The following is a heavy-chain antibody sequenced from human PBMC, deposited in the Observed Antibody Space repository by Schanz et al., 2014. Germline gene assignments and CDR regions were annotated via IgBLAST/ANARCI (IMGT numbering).Heavy chain of an antibody. CDR3: ATIGVNDYWRFGLDL. CDR2: ISTYTGNT. V-gene: IGHV1-18*01. CDR1: AYTFTDYH. J-gene: IGHJ6*02. D-gene: IGHD3-16*01. Sequence: QVQLVQSGAEVKEPGASVKVSCKASAYTFTDYHIHWVRQAPGQGLEWMGWISTYTGNTNYAQRLQDRVTMTTDTSTSTAYMELRSLRSADTAVYYCATIGVNDYWRFGLDLWGQGTTVTVSS.